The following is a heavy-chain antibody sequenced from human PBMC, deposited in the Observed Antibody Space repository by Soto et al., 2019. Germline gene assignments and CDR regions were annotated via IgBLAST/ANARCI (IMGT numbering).Heavy chain of an antibody. Sequence: QVQLVESGGGVVRPGGPLGLSWQPPEFPSVTYAFHWAPQAPAKGLGGVAVISYDGRNNYYADSVKGRFTISRDNSKNTLYLQMNSLRAEDTAVYYCARDMTTAHYYYGMDVWGQGTTVTVSS. CDR3: ARDMTTAHYYYGMDV. D-gene: IGHD4-4*01. CDR1: EFPSVTYA. CDR2: ISYDGRNN. V-gene: IGHV3-30*04. J-gene: IGHJ6*02.